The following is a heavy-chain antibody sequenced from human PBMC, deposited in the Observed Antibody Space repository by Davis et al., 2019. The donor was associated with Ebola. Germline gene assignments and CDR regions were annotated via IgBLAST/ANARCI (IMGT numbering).Heavy chain of an antibody. CDR3: ARDAYCGGDCYSGAFDI. J-gene: IGHJ3*02. V-gene: IGHV4-34*01. Sequence: MPSETLSLTCAVYGGSFSGYYRSWIRQPPGKGLEWIGEINHSGSTNYNPSLKSRVTISVDTSKNQFSLKLSSVTAADTAVYYCARDAYCGGDCYSGAFDIWGQGTMVTVSS. CDR1: GGSFSGYY. D-gene: IGHD2-21*02. CDR2: INHSGST.